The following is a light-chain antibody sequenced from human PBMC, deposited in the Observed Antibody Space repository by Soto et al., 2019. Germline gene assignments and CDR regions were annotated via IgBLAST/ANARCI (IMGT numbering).Light chain of an antibody. J-gene: IGKJ4*01. CDR1: QSISNW. Sequence: DIQMTQSPSTLSASVGARVIITCRASQSISNWLAWYQQKPGKAPNLLIYKASSLKSGVPSRFSGGGSGTDFTLTISSLQPEDFGTYYCQQSYTSPVTFGGGTKVDIK. CDR2: KAS. V-gene: IGKV1-5*03. CDR3: QQSYTSPVT.